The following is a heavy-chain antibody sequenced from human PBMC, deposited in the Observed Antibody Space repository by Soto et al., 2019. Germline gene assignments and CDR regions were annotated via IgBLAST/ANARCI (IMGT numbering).Heavy chain of an antibody. J-gene: IGHJ3*02. CDR2: IKTDGCDT. CDR3: ARPRTSDWAYDI. CDR1: GFTFSSYW. Sequence: EVQLVESGGGLVQPGGSLRLSCAASGFTFSSYWMHWVRQSPGKGLVWVSRIKTDGCDTHYADSVKGRFTISRDNAMNTLYLQMNSLGDEDTAVYYCARPRTSDWAYDIWGQGTMVIVSS. V-gene: IGHV3-74*01. D-gene: IGHD3-9*01.